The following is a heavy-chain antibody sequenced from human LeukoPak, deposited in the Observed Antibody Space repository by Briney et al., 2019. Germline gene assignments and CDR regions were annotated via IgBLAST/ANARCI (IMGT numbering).Heavy chain of an antibody. CDR1: GGSFSGYY. J-gene: IGHJ5*02. CDR2: INHSGST. Sequence: PSETLSLTCAVYGGSFSGYYWSWIRQPPGKGLEWVGEINHSGSTNYNPSLKSRVTISVDTSKNQFSLKLSSVTAADTAVYYCARVGTGSSSINWFDPWGQGTLVTVSS. V-gene: IGHV4-34*01. D-gene: IGHD6-13*01. CDR3: ARVGTGSSSINWFDP.